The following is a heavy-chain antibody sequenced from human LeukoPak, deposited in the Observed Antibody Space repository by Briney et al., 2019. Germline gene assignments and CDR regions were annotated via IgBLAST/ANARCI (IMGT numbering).Heavy chain of an antibody. Sequence: ASVKVSCKASGYTFTGYYMHWVRQAPGQGLEWMGWINPNSGNTGYAQKFQGRVTMTRNTSISTAYMELSSLRSEDTAVYYCARDIVVVTAIQIYYYGMDVWGQGTTVTVSS. CDR1: GYTFTGYY. CDR2: INPNSGNT. V-gene: IGHV1-8*02. CDR3: ARDIVVVTAIQIYYYGMDV. J-gene: IGHJ6*02. D-gene: IGHD2-21*02.